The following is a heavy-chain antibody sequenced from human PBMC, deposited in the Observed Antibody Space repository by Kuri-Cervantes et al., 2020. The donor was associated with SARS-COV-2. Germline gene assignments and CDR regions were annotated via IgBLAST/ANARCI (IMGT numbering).Heavy chain of an antibody. D-gene: IGHD3-10*01. CDR3: ARGRRGI. J-gene: IGHJ3*02. V-gene: IGHV4-30-2*01. CDR2: IYHSGST. Sequence: SETLSLTCTVSGGSISSGGYSWSWIRQPPGKGLEWIGYIYHSGSTNYNPSLKSRVTISVDTSKNQFSLKLSSVTAADTAVYYCARGRRGIWGQGTMVTVSS. CDR1: GGSISSGGYS.